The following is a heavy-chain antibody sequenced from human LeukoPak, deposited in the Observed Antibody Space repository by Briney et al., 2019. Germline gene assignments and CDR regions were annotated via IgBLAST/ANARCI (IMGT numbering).Heavy chain of an antibody. CDR2: INAGNGNT. V-gene: IGHV1-3*01. J-gene: IGHJ4*02. D-gene: IGHD3-10*01. Sequence: ASVKVSCKASGYTFTSYAMHWVRQAPGQRLEWMGWINAGNGNTKYSQKFQGRVTITRDTSASTAYMELSSQRSEDTAVYYCARDLSGSCDYWGQGTLVTVSS. CDR3: ARDLSGSCDY. CDR1: GYTFTSYA.